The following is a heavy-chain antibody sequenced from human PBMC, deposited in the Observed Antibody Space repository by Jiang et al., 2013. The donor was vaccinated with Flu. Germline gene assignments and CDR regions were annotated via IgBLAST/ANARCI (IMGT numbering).Heavy chain of an antibody. CDR3: AREGMIVGDRAGLDP. CDR2: IYYSGST. CDR1: GGSISSYY. D-gene: IGHD1-26*01. Sequence: GPGLVKPSETLSLTCTVSGGSISSYYWSWIRQPPGKGLEWIGYIYYSGSTNYNPSLKSRVTISVDTSKNQFSLKLSSVTAADTAVYYCAREGMIVGDRAGLDPWGQGTLVTVSS. V-gene: IGHV4-59*01. J-gene: IGHJ5*02.